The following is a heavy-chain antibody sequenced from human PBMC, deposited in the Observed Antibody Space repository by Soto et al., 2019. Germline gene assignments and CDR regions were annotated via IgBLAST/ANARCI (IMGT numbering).Heavy chain of an antibody. J-gene: IGHJ6*03. CDR2: INRSGST. CDR1: GGSCSGYY. Sequence: SETLSLTCAVYGGSCSGYYWSWIRQPPGKGLEWIGEINRSGSTNYNPSLKSRVTISVDTSKNQFSLKLSSVTAADTAVYYCARGGTTGTTVTRNYYYMDVWGKGTTVTVSS. CDR3: ARGGTTGTTVTRNYYYMDV. D-gene: IGHD1-1*01. V-gene: IGHV4-34*01.